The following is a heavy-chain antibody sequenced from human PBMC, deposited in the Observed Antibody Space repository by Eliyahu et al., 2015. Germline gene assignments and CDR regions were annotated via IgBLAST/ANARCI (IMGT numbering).Heavy chain of an antibody. CDR3: ARGEVDCIGGTCYQXYFDP. CDR2: IIPLFGEP. Sequence: QVLLVQSGAEVKKPGSSVKVSCXTSTXXFTXSXVTWVRQAPGQGLXWMGGIIPLFGEPNYAQKFQGRITISADESSSTAFMELRSLRSDDTAVYFCARGEVDCIGGTCYQXYFDPWGQGTLVTVSS. V-gene: IGHV1-69*12. D-gene: IGHD2-15*01. J-gene: IGHJ5*02. CDR1: TXXFTXSX.